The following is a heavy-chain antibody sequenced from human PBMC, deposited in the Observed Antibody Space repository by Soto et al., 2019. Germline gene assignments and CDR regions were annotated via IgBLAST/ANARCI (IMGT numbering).Heavy chain of an antibody. D-gene: IGHD3-10*01. Sequence: TLSLACTVSGASISSNCYLWTWIREHPVRGLEWIGYIYNSGSSYYNPPLKSRVIISVDTSKNHFSLNLPAVTAADTAVYYCARGTMLRGPGYYYAMDVWGQGTTVTVSS. CDR2: IYNSGSS. J-gene: IGHJ6*02. CDR1: GASISSNCYL. V-gene: IGHV4-31*03. CDR3: ARGTMLRGPGYYYAMDV.